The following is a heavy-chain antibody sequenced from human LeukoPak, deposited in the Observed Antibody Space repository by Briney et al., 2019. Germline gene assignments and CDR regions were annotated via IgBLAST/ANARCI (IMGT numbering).Heavy chain of an antibody. Sequence: PSETLSLTCTVSGGSISSYYWSWIRQPAGKGLEWIGRVYITRNADYSPSLRSRLTLSIDASRNQFSLELRSVTAADTGVYYCARESRILIGDGHNMDVWGQGTTVIVSS. CDR2: VYITRNA. CDR3: ARESRILIGDGHNMDV. CDR1: GGSISSYY. V-gene: IGHV4-4*07. J-gene: IGHJ6*02. D-gene: IGHD2-15*01.